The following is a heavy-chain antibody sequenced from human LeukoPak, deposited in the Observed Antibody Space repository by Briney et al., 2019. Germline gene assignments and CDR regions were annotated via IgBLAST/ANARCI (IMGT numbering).Heavy chain of an antibody. Sequence: GGSLRLSCAASGFTFSSYSMNWVRQAPGKGLEWVSYISSSSSTIYYADSVKGRFTISRDNAKNSLYLQMNSLRAEDTAVYYCARDMVRGVTSPYYFDYWGQGTLVTVSS. CDR1: GFTFSSYS. CDR3: ARDMVRGVTSPYYFDY. D-gene: IGHD3-10*01. CDR2: ISSSSSTI. J-gene: IGHJ4*02. V-gene: IGHV3-48*04.